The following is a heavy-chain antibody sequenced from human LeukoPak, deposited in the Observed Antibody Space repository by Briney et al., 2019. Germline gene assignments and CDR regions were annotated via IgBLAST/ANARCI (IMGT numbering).Heavy chain of an antibody. CDR1: GFTFSSYG. CDR3: AKDYLGGYSYGSPFEY. V-gene: IGHV3-30*02. J-gene: IGHJ4*02. CDR2: IRYDGSNK. Sequence: PGGSLRLSCAASGFTFSSYGMHWVRQAPGKGLEWVAFIRYDGSNKYYADSVKGRFTISRDNSKNTLYLQMNSLRPEDTAVYHCAKDYLGGYSYGSPFEYWGQGTLVTVSS. D-gene: IGHD5-18*01.